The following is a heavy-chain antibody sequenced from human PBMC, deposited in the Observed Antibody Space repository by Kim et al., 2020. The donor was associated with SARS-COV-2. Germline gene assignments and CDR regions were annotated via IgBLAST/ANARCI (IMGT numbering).Heavy chain of an antibody. Sequence: ADSVRGRFTGSRDNSKNTLFLQMNSRRVDDTALYYCAREMAFTAGWYTVDYWGQGTLVTVSS. V-gene: IGHV3-23*01. CDR3: AREMAFTAGWYTVDY. D-gene: IGHD6-19*01. J-gene: IGHJ4*02.